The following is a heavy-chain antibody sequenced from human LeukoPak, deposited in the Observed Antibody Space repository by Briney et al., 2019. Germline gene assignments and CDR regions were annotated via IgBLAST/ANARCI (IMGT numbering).Heavy chain of an antibody. J-gene: IGHJ6*02. CDR3: ARDSGVSPMDV. CDR2: ISAYNGTT. V-gene: IGHV1-18*01. CDR1: VGTLTSYV. D-gene: IGHD6-13*01. Sequence: GSSVKVSRKGSVGTLTSYVINGVRQAPGQGGVWMGWISAYNGTTNYAQKLQGRVTMTTDTSTSTAYMELRSLRSDDTAVYYCARDSGVSPMDVWGQGPTVTVSS.